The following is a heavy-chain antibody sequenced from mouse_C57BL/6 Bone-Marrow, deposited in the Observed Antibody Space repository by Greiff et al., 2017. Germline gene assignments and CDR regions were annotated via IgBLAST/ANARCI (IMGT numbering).Heavy chain of an antibody. CDR2: IRNKANGYTT. CDR1: GFTFTDYY. J-gene: IGHJ4*01. Sequence: EVKLVESGGGLVQPGGSLSLSCAASGFTFTDYYMSWVRQPPGKALEWLGFIRNKANGYTTEYSASVKGRFTISRDNSQSILYLQMNALRAEDSATYDCARYIGYGSSYDAMDYWGQGTSVTVSS. CDR3: ARYIGYGSSYDAMDY. D-gene: IGHD1-1*01. V-gene: IGHV7-3*01.